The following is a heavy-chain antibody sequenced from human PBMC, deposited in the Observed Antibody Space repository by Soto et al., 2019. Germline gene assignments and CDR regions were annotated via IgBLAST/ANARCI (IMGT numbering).Heavy chain of an antibody. CDR1: GYTFTSYA. CDR2: INAGNGNT. Sequence: ASVKVSCKASGYTFTSYAMHWVRQAPGQRLEWMGWINAGNGNTKYSQKFQGRVTITRDASASTAYMELSSLRSEDTAVYYCARESGYPRRSRVDPWGQGTLVTVSS. V-gene: IGHV1-3*01. CDR3: ARESGYPRRSRVDP. J-gene: IGHJ5*02. D-gene: IGHD1-1*01.